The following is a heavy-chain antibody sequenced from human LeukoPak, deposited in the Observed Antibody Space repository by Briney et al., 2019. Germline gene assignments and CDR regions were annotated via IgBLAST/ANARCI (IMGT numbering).Heavy chain of an antibody. J-gene: IGHJ5*02. CDR1: GFTFSSYW. V-gene: IGHV3-7*03. CDR2: IKQDGSEK. D-gene: IGHD1-7*01. Sequence: GGSLRLSCAASGFTFSSYWMSWVRQAPGEGLEWVANIKQDGSEKYYVDSVKGRFTISRDNSKNTLYLQTNSLRAEDTAVYYCAKDLNWNYDNNWFDPWGQGTLVTVSS. CDR3: AKDLNWNYDNNWFDP.